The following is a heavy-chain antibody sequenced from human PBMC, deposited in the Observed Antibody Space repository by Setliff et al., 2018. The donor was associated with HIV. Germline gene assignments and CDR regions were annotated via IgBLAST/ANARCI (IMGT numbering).Heavy chain of an antibody. J-gene: IGHJ6*03. CDR1: GFSFSNYG. Sequence: PGGSLRLSCVASGFSFSNYGMHWVRQAPGKGLEWVAVMLYDGSDRYYADSVKGRFTISRDSSKKTLYLQMNSLRPEDTAVYHCAKALSEYQLMPWYYYMDVWCQGTTVTVSS. V-gene: IGHV3-30*18. D-gene: IGHD6-6*01. CDR2: MLYDGSDR. CDR3: AKALSEYQLMPWYYYMDV.